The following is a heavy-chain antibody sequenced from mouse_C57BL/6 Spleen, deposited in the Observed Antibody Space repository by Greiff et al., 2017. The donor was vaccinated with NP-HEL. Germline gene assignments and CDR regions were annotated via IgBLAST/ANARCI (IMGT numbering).Heavy chain of an antibody. V-gene: IGHV1-80*01. J-gene: IGHJ2*01. CDR1: GYAFSSYW. CDR2: IYPGDGDT. CDR3: ARAGPYYYRSSYFDY. Sequence: QVQLKQSGAELVKPGASVKISCKASGYAFSSYWMNWVKQRPGKGLAWIGQIYPGDGDTNYNGKFKGKATLTADKSSSTAYMQLSSLTSEDSAVYFCARAGPYYYRSSYFDYWGQGTTLTVSS. D-gene: IGHD1-1*01.